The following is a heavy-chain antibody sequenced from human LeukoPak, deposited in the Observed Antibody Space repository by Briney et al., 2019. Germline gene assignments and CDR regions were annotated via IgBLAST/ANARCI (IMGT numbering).Heavy chain of an antibody. CDR3: ARDAQRGFDYSNSLKF. V-gene: IGHV3-33*01. Sequence: GGSLRLSCAASGFTFSHYGFHRVRQAPGKGLEWVAVIWSDGSNKYYGNSVKGRFIIYRDDSQKTVYLQMNSLRAEDTAVYYCARDAQRGFDYSNSLKFWGQGALVTVSS. J-gene: IGHJ4*02. D-gene: IGHD4-11*01. CDR1: GFTFSHYG. CDR2: IWSDGSNK.